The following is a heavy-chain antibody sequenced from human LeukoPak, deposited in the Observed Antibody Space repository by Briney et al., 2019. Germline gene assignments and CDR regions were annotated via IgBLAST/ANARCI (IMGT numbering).Heavy chain of an antibody. J-gene: IGHJ5*02. V-gene: IGHV1-8*01. CDR2: MNPNSGNT. CDR1: GYTFTSYD. CDR3: ARGEVYAYEDWFDP. Sequence: ASVKVSCKASGYTFTSYDINWVRQATGQGLEWMGWMNPNSGNTGYAQKFQGRVTMTRNTSISTAYMELSSLRSEDTAVYYCARGEVYAYEDWFDPWGQGTLVTVSS. D-gene: IGHD2-8*01.